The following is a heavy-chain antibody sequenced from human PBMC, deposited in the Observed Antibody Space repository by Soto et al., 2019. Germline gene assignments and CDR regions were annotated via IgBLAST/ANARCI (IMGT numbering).Heavy chain of an antibody. CDR1: GGSFSGYY. J-gene: IGHJ3*02. CDR2: INHSGST. V-gene: IGHV4-34*01. Sequence: SETLSLTCAVYGGSFSGYYWSWIRQPPGKGLEWIGEINHSGSTNYNPSLKSRVTISVDTSKNQFSLKLSSVTAADTAVYYCAGTGLDAFAIWGQGTMVTVSS. CDR3: AGTGLDAFAI.